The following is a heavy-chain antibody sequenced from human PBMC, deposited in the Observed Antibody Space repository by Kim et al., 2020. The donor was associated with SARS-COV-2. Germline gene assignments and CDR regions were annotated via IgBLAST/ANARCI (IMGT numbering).Heavy chain of an antibody. CDR3: TTDYERIGGLCDGDICYPASL. D-gene: IGHD2-15*01. V-gene: IGHV3-15*01. J-gene: IGHJ4*02. CDR2: LRSRVDGGTA. Sequence: GGSLRLSCAASGFTFTRVWLSWVRQAPGKGLEWGGRLRSRVDGGTADYAAPVKGRFTISRDDSKDTLYLQMNGLTTEDTAVYYCTTDYERIGGLCDGDICYPASLWGQGTLVTVSS. CDR1: GFTFTRVW.